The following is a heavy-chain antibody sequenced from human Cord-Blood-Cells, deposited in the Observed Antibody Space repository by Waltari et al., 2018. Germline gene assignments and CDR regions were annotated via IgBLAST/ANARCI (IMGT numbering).Heavy chain of an antibody. D-gene: IGHD7-27*01. CDR2: IWYDGSNK. CDR3: ARAPGDRGYFDY. J-gene: IGHJ4*02. Sequence: QVQLVESGGGVVQPGRSLRPSCAASGFTFSSYGMHWVRQAPGKGLEWVAVIWYDGSNKYYADSVKGRFTISRDNSKNTLDLQMNSLRAEDTAVYYCARAPGDRGYFDYWGQGTLVTVSS. CDR1: GFTFSSYG. V-gene: IGHV3-33*01.